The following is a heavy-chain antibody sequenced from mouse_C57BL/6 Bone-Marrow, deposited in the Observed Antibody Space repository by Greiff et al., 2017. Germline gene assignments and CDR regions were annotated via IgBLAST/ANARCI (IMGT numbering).Heavy chain of an antibody. CDR1: GYTFTDYE. CDR2: IDPETGGT. D-gene: IGHD2-3*01. J-gene: IGHJ3*01. CDR3: TRQGLLGRFAY. V-gene: IGHV1-15*01. Sequence: VQLQQSGAELVRPGASVTLSCKASGYTFTDYEMHWVKQTPVHGLEWIGAIDPETGGTAYNQKFKGKAILTADKSSSTAYMELRSLTSEDSAVYYCTRQGLLGRFAYWGQGTLVTVSA.